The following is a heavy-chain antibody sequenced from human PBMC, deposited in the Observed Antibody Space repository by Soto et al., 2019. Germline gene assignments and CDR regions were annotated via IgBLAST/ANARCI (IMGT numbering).Heavy chain of an antibody. J-gene: IGHJ4*02. CDR2: ISTYNGNT. Sequence: QVQLVQCGAEVKKPGASVKLSCKASGNTFTRHGISWVRQAPGQGLEWVGWISTYNGNTNYAQKLQDRVTITTDTSTNTAYVELRSLRSDDSAVYYCARDYGGWGASDYWGQGTLLTLSS. V-gene: IGHV1-18*01. D-gene: IGHD3-16*01. CDR3: ARDYGGWGASDY. CDR1: GNTFTRHG.